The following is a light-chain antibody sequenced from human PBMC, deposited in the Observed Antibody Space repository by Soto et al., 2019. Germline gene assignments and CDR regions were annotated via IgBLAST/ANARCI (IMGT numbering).Light chain of an antibody. Sequence: DIQITTPSSTLPASVGDIVTITCRASQSINNWLAWYQQKPGKAPKILIYDVSSLESGVPSRFSGSGSGTEFSLTISSLQPDDSATYYCQQCNTFWTVGHGTKGDIK. CDR1: QSINNW. CDR3: QQCNTFWT. J-gene: IGKJ1*01. V-gene: IGKV1-5*01. CDR2: DVS.